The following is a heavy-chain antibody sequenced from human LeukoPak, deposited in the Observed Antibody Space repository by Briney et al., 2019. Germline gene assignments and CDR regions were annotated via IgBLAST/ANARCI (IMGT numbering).Heavy chain of an antibody. V-gene: IGHV3-30-3*01. D-gene: IGHD4/OR15-4a*01. Sequence: GGSLRFSCAASGFTFSTNAMHWVRQAPGKGLEWMAVISFDGSSDTYADPVEGRFTISRDNSKNTLYLQMNSLRNDDTAVYYCARDGANVLFKGGAYFLDWGQGALVTVSS. J-gene: IGHJ1*01. CDR1: GFTFSTNA. CDR2: ISFDGSSD. CDR3: ARDGANVLFKGGAYFLD.